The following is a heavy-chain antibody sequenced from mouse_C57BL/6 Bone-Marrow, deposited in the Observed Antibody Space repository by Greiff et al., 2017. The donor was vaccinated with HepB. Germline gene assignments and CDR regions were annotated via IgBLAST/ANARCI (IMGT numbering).Heavy chain of an antibody. V-gene: IGHV1-55*01. CDR1: GYTFTSYW. CDR3: TRGARDGYYFAWFAY. CDR2: IYPGSGST. D-gene: IGHD2-3*01. Sequence: QVQLQQPGAELVKPGASVKMSCKASGYTFTSYWITWVKQRPGQGLEWIGDIYPGSGSTNYNEKFKSKATLTVDTSSSTAYMQLSSLTSEDSAVYYCTRGARDGYYFAWFAYWGQGTLVTVSA. J-gene: IGHJ3*01.